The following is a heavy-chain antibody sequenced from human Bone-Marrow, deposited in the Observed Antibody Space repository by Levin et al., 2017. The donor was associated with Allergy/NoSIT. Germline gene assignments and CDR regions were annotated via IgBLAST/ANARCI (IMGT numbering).Heavy chain of an antibody. CDR2: ISSSSSYI. J-gene: IGHJ4*02. Sequence: GESLKISCAASGFTFSSYSMNWVRQAPGKGLEWVSSISSSSSYIYYADSVKGRFTISRDNAKNSLYLQMNSLRAEDTAVYYCARGPPEGYDSSGYYPNFDYWGQGTLVTVSS. CDR3: ARGPPEGYDSSGYYPNFDY. D-gene: IGHD3-22*01. V-gene: IGHV3-21*01. CDR1: GFTFSSYS.